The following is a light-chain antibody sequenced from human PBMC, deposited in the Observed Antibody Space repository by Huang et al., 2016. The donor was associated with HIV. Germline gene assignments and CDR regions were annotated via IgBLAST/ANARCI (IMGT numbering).Light chain of an antibody. CDR3: QQYYSSPQT. CDR1: QRVSSSSTSKDY. Sequence: DIIMTQSPDSLAVSLGERATLNCRSSQRVSSSSTSKDYMAWFQQKPGQPPRVLLFWAATREAGGPDRFSGSGSGTHFTLTIANLEAEDAAIYYCQQYYSSPQTFGQGTRVEVK. J-gene: IGKJ1*01. V-gene: IGKV4-1*01. CDR2: WAA.